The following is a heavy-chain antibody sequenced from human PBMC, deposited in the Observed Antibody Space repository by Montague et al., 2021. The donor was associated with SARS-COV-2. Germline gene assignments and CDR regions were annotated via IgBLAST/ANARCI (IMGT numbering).Heavy chain of an antibody. CDR3: ARLRDGVVPSPILGVGPYYSYYYMDV. J-gene: IGHJ6*03. D-gene: IGHD3-10*01. CDR2: INHGGST. Sequence: SETLSLTCAVHGTSFSGYYWNWIRQPPGKGLEWIGEINHGGSTKYSPSLKSRLTISADTSKNQFPLKLTSVAAADTAVYYCARLRDGVVPSPILGVGPYYSYYYMDVWGRGTTVIVSS. V-gene: IGHV4-34*01. CDR1: GTSFSGYY.